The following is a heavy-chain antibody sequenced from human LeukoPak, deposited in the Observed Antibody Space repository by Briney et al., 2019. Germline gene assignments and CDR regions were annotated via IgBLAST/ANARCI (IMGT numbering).Heavy chain of an antibody. CDR3: ARDFKKSFDY. Sequence: GGSLRLSCAASGFTVSTNYLSWVRQAPGKGLEWVSFIYSGGSTYYADSVKGRFTISRDNSKNTLYLQMNSLRAEDTAVYYCARDFKKSFDYWGQGTLVTVSS. V-gene: IGHV3-53*01. CDR2: IYSGGST. J-gene: IGHJ4*02. CDR1: GFTVSTNY.